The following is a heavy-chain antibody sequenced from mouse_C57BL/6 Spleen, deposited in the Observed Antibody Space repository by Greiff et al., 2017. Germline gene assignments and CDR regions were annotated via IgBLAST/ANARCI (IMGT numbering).Heavy chain of an antibody. CDR1: GYTFTDYN. D-gene: IGHD1-2*01. CDR3: ARRITGTPYAMDY. Sequence: VQLKESGPELVKPGASVKMSCKASGYTFTDYNMHWVKQSHGKSLEWIGYINPNNGGTSYNQKFKGKATLTVNKSSSTAYMELRSLTSEDSAVYYCARRITGTPYAMDYWGQGTSVTVSS. CDR2: INPNNGGT. V-gene: IGHV1-22*01. J-gene: IGHJ4*01.